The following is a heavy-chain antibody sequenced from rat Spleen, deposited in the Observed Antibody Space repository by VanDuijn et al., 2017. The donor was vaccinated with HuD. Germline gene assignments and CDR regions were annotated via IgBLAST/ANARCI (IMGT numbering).Heavy chain of an antibody. CDR3: ARHAMGIFYYWYFDF. Sequence: EVQLVESGGGLVQPGRSLKLSCAASGFPFSNYDMAWVRQAPKAGLEWVATISYDGGSTNYRDSVKGRFTISRDNAKSTLYLQMDSLRSEDTATYYCARHAMGIFYYWYFDFWGPGTMVTVSS. J-gene: IGHJ1*01. V-gene: IGHV5-7*01. CDR1: GFPFSNYD. CDR2: ISYDGGST. D-gene: IGHD1-9*01.